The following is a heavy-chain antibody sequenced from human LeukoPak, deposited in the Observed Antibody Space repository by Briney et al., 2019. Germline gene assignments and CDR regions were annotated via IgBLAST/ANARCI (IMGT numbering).Heavy chain of an antibody. D-gene: IGHD2-2*02. J-gene: IGHJ4*02. Sequence: GGSLRLSCAASGFTFSDYYMSWIRQAPGKGLEWVSYISSSGSTIYYADSVKGRFTISRDNAKNSLYLQMNSLRAEDTAVYYCARERYCTSTSCYKDYWGQGTLVTVSS. CDR1: GFTFSDYY. V-gene: IGHV3-11*04. CDR2: ISSSGSTI. CDR3: ARERYCTSTSCYKDY.